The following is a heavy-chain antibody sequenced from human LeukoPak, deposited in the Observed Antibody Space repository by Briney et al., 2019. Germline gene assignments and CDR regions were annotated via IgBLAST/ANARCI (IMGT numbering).Heavy chain of an antibody. Sequence: GGSLRLSCAASGFTFSSYGMHWVRQAPGKGLEWVAVISYDGSNKYYADSVKGRFTISRDNSKNTLYLQMSSLRAEDTAVYYCAKDRGGFDYWGQGTLVTVSS. CDR2: ISYDGSNK. J-gene: IGHJ4*02. CDR1: GFTFSSYG. V-gene: IGHV3-30*18. CDR3: AKDRGGFDY. D-gene: IGHD3-16*01.